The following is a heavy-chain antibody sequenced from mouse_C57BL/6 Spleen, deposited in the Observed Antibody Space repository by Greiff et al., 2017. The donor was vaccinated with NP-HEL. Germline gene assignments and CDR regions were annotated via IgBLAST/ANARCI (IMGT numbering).Heavy chain of an antibody. D-gene: IGHD2-3*01. Sequence: DVQLQESGPGLVKPSQSLSLTCSVTGYSITSGYYWNWIRQFPGNKLEWMGYISYDGSNNYNPSLKNRISITRDTSKNQFFLKLNSVTTEDTATYYCAREGDGYYGGDAMDYWGQGTSVTVSS. CDR1: GYSITSGYY. V-gene: IGHV3-6*01. CDR3: AREGDGYYGGDAMDY. CDR2: ISYDGSN. J-gene: IGHJ4*01.